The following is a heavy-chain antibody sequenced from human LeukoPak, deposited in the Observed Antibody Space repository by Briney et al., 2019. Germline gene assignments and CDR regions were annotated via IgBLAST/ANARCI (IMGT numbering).Heavy chain of an antibody. V-gene: IGHV3-23*01. J-gene: IGHJ4*02. CDR2: ISGSGGST. D-gene: IGHD3-9*01. CDR3: ANLNYFDWLSIFDN. CDR1: GFTFSSYA. Sequence: GGSLRLSCAAPGFTFSSYAMSWVRQAPGKGLEWVSAISGSGGSTYYADSVKGRFTISRDNSKNTLYLQMNSLRAEDTAVYYCANLNYFDWLSIFDNWGQGTLVTVSP.